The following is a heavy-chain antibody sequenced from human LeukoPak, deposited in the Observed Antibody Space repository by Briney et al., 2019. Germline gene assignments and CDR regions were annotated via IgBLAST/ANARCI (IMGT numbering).Heavy chain of an antibody. CDR2: ISGSGDST. CDR1: GFTFSSYA. D-gene: IGHD7-27*01. V-gene: IGHV3-23*01. Sequence: PGGSLRLSCATSGFTFSSYAMNWVRQAPGKGLEWVSAISGSGDSTYYADSVKGRFTISRDNSKNTLYLQMNSLRAEDTAVYFCAKRNWGPIPYWYFDLWGRGTLVTVSS. J-gene: IGHJ2*01. CDR3: AKRNWGPIPYWYFDL.